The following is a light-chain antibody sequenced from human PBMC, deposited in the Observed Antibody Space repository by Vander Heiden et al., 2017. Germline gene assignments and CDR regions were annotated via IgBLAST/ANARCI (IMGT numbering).Light chain of an antibody. J-gene: IGLJ3*02. Sequence: QAVLTQPPSVSEAPRQRVTISCSGSTSNIGNNAVNWYQHLPGKAPKLLIYYDELLPSGVSDRFSGSKSGTSASLAISGLQSEDEAEYYCASWDLSLNTWVFGGGTKLTVL. CDR2: YDE. V-gene: IGLV1-36*01. CDR1: TSNIGNNA. CDR3: ASWDLSLNTWV.